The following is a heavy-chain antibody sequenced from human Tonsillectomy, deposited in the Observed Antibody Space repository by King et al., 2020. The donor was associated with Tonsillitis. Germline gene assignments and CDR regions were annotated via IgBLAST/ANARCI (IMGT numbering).Heavy chain of an antibody. V-gene: IGHV3-30*04. Sequence: VQLVESGGGVVQPGRSLRLSCAASGFTFSSYAMHWVRQAPGKGLEWVAVISYDGDNKYYADSVKGRFTISRDNSKNTLYLQMNSLRAEDTAVYYCARGLWFEWVDVWGQGTTVTVSS. D-gene: IGHD3-10*01. CDR2: ISYDGDNK. J-gene: IGHJ6*02. CDR1: GFTFSSYA. CDR3: ARGLWFEWVDV.